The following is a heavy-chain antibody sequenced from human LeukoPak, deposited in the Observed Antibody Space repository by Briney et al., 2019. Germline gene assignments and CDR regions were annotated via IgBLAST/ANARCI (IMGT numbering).Heavy chain of an antibody. CDR3: AKGATLSTRMYYFDY. CDR2: ISGSGGST. V-gene: IGHV3-23*01. Sequence: GGSLRLSCAASGFTFSSYAMSWVRQAPGKGLEWVSGISGSGGSTYYADSVKGRFTISRDNSKNTLYVQMNSLRAEDTAVYNCAKGATLSTRMYYFDYWGQGTLVTVSS. CDR1: GFTFSSYA. D-gene: IGHD2-15*01. J-gene: IGHJ4*02.